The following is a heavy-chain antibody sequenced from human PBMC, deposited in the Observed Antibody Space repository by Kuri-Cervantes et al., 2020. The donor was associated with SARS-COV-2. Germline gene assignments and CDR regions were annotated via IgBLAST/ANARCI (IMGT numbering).Heavy chain of an antibody. J-gene: IGHJ4*02. CDR3: ARDGGLHEGYSYGYIDY. V-gene: IGHV4-39*02. CDR2: IYYSGST. CDR1: GGSISSSSYY. Sequence: ESLKISCTVSGGSISSSSYYWGWIRQPPGKGLEWIGSIYYSGSTYYNPSLKSRVTISVDTSKNQFSLKLSSVTAADTAVYYCARDGGLHEGYSYGYIDYWGQGTLVTVSS. D-gene: IGHD5-18*01.